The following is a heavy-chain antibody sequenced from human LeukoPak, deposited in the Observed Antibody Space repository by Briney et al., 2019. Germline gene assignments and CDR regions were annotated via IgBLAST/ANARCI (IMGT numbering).Heavy chain of an antibody. CDR1: GSSLSTSGVG. J-gene: IGHJ4*02. V-gene: IGHV2-5*02. D-gene: IGHD3-9*01. CDR3: AHRNYDILTGYYTAFDY. Sequence: GSGPTLVNPTQTLTLTCTFSGSSLSTSGVGVGWIRQPPGKALEWLALIYWDDDKRYSPSLKSRLTITKDTSKNQVVLTMTNMDPVDTATYYCAHRNYDILTGYYTAFDYWGQGTLVTVSS. CDR2: IYWDDDK.